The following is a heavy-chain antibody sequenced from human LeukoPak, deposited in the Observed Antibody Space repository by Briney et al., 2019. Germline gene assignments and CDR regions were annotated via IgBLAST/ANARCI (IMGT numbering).Heavy chain of an antibody. CDR1: GFTFSSYS. V-gene: IGHV3-21*01. Sequence: PGGSLRLSCAASGFTFSSYSMNWVRQAPGKGLEWVSSISSSSSYIYYADSVKGRFTISRDNAKNSLYLQMNSLRAEDTAVYYCARVGALVHHSFSDFDYWGQGTLVTVSS. D-gene: IGHD3-16*01. J-gene: IGHJ4*02. CDR3: ARVGALVHHSFSDFDY. CDR2: ISSSSSYI.